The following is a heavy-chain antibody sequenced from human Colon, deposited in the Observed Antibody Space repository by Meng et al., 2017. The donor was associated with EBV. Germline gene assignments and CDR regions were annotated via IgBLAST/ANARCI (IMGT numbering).Heavy chain of an antibody. CDR1: GDSISGSGDY. Sequence: QLHLQESGPGLVRPSETLSRTCSVSGDSISGSGDYWGWVRQPPGKGLEWIGNIYYTGSTYYNPSLKSRVTISVDTSKNQFSLKVTSMTAADTAVYYCARDGPLLWGPGTLVTVSS. CDR2: IYYTGST. J-gene: IGHJ4*02. V-gene: IGHV4-39*07. CDR3: ARDGPLL.